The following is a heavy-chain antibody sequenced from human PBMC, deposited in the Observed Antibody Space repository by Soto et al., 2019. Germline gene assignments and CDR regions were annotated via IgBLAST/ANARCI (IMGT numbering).Heavy chain of an antibody. Sequence: EASVKVSCKASGYTFTGYYMHWVRQAPGQGPEWMGWINPNSGGTSYAEKFQGRVTLTRDTSISTAYMEVARLKSDDTAVYYCASTYTSPGFEYWGQGTLVTVSS. V-gene: IGHV1-2*02. CDR2: INPNSGGT. D-gene: IGHD6-19*01. J-gene: IGHJ4*02. CDR1: GYTFTGYY. CDR3: ASTYTSPGFEY.